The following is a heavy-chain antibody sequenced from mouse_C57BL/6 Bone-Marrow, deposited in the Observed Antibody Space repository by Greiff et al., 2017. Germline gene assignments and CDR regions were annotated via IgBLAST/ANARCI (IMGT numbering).Heavy chain of an antibody. D-gene: IGHD2-1*01. CDR3: AKKDGNYGWFAY. J-gene: IGHJ3*01. V-gene: IGHV2-5*01. Sequence: VQVVESGPGLVQPSQSLSITCTVSGFSLTSYGVHWVRQSPGKGLEWLGVIWRGGSTDYNAAFMSRLSITKDNSKSQVFFKMNSLQADDTAIYYCAKKDGNYGWFAYWGQGTLVTVSA. CDR2: IWRGGST. CDR1: GFSLTSYG.